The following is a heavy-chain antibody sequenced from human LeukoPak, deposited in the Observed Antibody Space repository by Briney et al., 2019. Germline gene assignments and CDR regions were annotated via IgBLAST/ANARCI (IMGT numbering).Heavy chain of an antibody. D-gene: IGHD2-2*01. CDR2: ISGYNGNT. V-gene: IGHV1-18*01. J-gene: IGHJ6*03. CDR3: ARGTSSHWDYYYYYYMDV. Sequence: ASVKVSCKASGYTFTRHGITWVRQAPGQGLEWMGWISGYNGNTKYAQKVQGRVTMTTDTSTSTAYMELRSLRSDDTAVYYCARGTSSHWDYYYYYYMDVWGKGTTVTVSS. CDR1: GYTFTRHG.